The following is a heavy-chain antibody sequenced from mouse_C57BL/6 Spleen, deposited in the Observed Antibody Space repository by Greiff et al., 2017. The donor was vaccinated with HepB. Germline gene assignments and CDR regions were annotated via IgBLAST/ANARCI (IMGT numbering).Heavy chain of an antibody. CDR3: KRKDYYGRRFVHFDG. D-gene: IGHD1-1*01. J-gene: IGHJ1*03. CDR1: GYTFTSYW. Sequence: EVQLQQSGTVLARPGASVKMSCKTSGYTFTSYWMHWVKQRPGQGLEWIGAIYPGNSDTSYNQKFKGKAKLTAVTSASTAYMELSSLTNEDSAVYYRKRKDYYGRRFVHFDGWGTGTTVTVSS. V-gene: IGHV1-5*01. CDR2: IYPGNSDT.